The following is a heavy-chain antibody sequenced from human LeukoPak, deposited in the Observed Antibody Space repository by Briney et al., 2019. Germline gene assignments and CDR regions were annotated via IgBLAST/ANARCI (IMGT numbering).Heavy chain of an antibody. CDR1: GFTLSSYA. J-gene: IGHJ6*02. CDR3: ARDNCSSTSCQVYYYYYYGMDV. D-gene: IGHD2-2*01. CDR2: ISYDGSNK. V-gene: IGHV3-30-3*01. Sequence: GRSLRLSCAASGFTLSSYAMHWVRQAPGKGLEWVAVISYDGSNKYYADSVKGRFTISRDNSKNTLYLQMNSLRAEDTAVYYCARDNCSSTSCQVYYYYYYGMDVWGQGTTVTVSS.